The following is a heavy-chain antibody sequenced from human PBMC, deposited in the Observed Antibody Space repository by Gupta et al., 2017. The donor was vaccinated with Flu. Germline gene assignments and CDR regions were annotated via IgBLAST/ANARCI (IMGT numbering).Heavy chain of an antibody. CDR2: INPDRGGI. J-gene: IGHJ4*02. CDR1: GYTFTGYY. Sequence: QVQLVQSGAEVKNPGTSVKVSCKASGYTFTGYYIHWVRQAPGQGLQWMGWINPDRGGIRYAEKFQGRVTMTRDTASNTAYLDLRSLTSDDTAVYYCARDGVLPVLKDLLEGPTSVRKNHIDYWGQGTPVTVSS. D-gene: IGHD2-2*01. CDR3: ARDGVLPVLKDLLEGPTSVRKNHIDY. V-gene: IGHV1-2*02.